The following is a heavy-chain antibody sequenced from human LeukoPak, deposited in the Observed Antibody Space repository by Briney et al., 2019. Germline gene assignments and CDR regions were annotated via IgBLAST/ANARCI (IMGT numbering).Heavy chain of an antibody. CDR2: IKQDGSEK. CDR1: GFTFSRYW. CDR3: AGGAGWTSDI. J-gene: IGHJ3*02. V-gene: IGHV3-7*01. D-gene: IGHD6-19*01. Sequence: GGSLKLSCAASGFTFSRYWMNWVRQAPGKGLEWLANIKQDGSEKYYVDSVKGRFTISRDNAQNLVYLQLNSLRADDTAVYYCAGGAGWTSDIWGQGTLVIVSS.